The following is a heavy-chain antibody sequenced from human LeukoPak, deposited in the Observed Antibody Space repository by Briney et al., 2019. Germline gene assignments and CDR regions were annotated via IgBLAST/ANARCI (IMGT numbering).Heavy chain of an antibody. CDR1: GFTFSSYA. J-gene: IGHJ4*02. CDR2: ISYDGSNK. Sequence: PGRSLRLSCAASGFTFSSYAMHWVRQAPGKGLEWVAVISYDGSNKYYADSVKGRFTISRDNSKNTLYLQMNSLRAEVTAVYYCARDVDYGDPLDYWGQGTLVTVSS. D-gene: IGHD4-17*01. CDR3: ARDVDYGDPLDY. V-gene: IGHV3-30*04.